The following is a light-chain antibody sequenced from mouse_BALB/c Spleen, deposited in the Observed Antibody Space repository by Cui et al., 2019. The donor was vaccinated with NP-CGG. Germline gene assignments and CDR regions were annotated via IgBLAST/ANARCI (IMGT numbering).Light chain of an antibody. CDR3: ALWYSNHWV. V-gene: IGLV1*01. J-gene: IGLJ1*01. CDR2: GTN. Sequence: QAVVTQEPALPTSPGETVTLTRRSSTGAVTTSNYANWVQEKPDHLFTGLIGGTNNRAPGVPARFSGSLIGDKAALTITGAQTEDEAIYFCALWYSNHWVFGGGTKLTVL. CDR1: TGAVTTSNY.